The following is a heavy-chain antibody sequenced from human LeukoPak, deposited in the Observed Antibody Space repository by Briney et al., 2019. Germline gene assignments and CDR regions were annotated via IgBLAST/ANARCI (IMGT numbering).Heavy chain of an antibody. J-gene: IGHJ4*02. V-gene: IGHV3-15*01. CDR2: IKSKTDGGTT. Sequence: GGSLRLSCAASAFTFSNAWMNWVRQAPGKGLEWVGRIKSKTDGGTTDYAAPVKGRFTISRDDSKNTLHLQMNSLKTEDTAVYYCTTEERVSSGYCSGGSCYIDYWGQGTLVTVSS. CDR1: AFTFSNAW. CDR3: TTEERVSSGYCSGGSCYIDY. D-gene: IGHD2-15*01.